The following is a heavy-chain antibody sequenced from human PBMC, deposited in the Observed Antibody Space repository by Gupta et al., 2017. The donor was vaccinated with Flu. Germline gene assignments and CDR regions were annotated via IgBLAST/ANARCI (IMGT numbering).Heavy chain of an antibody. Sequence: QVQLQESGPGLVKPSETLSLTCTVSGGSISSYYWSWIRQPPGKGLEWIGYIYYSGSTNYNPSLKSRVTISVDTSKNQFSLKLSSVTAADTAVYYCARHGGRDGWYADYWGQGTLVTVSS. D-gene: IGHD6-19*01. CDR2: IYYSGST. CDR1: GGSISSYY. CDR3: ARHGGRDGWYADY. V-gene: IGHV4-59*08. J-gene: IGHJ4*02.